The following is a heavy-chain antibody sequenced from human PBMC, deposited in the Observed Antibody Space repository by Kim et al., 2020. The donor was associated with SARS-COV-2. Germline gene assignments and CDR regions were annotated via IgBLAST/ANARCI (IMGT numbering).Heavy chain of an antibody. Sequence: GESLKISCKGSGYIFTTHWIAWVRQMPGKGLEWMGIIYPGDSNTTYSPSFQGQVTSSADKSISTAYLQWSRLKSSDTAIYFCARVLAGAGSGSPLWIDPWGQGTLVTVS. V-gene: IGHV5-51*01. D-gene: IGHD3-10*01. CDR3: ARVLAGAGSGSPLWIDP. CDR1: GYIFTTHW. J-gene: IGHJ5*02. CDR2: IYPGDSNT.